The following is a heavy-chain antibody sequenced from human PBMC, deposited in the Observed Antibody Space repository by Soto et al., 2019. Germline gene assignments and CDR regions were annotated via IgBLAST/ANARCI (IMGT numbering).Heavy chain of an antibody. Sequence: SETLSLTCAVSAGSIGTYYWSWIRQPPGKGLEWIGDIYYSGSTIYNPSLKSRVSISVDTSKKQFSLKVTSVTAADTAVYYCARLNSGSFDYWGQGTRVTVSS. CDR1: AGSIGTYY. D-gene: IGHD1-26*01. J-gene: IGHJ4*02. V-gene: IGHV4-59*01. CDR3: ARLNSGSFDY. CDR2: IYYSGST.